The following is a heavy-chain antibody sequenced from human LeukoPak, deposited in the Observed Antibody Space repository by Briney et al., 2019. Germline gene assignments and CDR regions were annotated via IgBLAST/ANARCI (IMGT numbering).Heavy chain of an antibody. D-gene: IGHD3-22*01. CDR1: GGSISSYY. CDR2: IYYSGST. J-gene: IGHJ4*02. CDR3: ARVARGGYHYFDY. V-gene: IGHV4-59*01. Sequence: PSETLSLTCTVSGGSISSYYWSWIRQPPGKGLEWIGYIYYSGSTNYNPSLKSRVTISVDTSKNQFSLKLSSVTAADTAVYYCARVARGGYHYFDYWGQGTLVTVSS.